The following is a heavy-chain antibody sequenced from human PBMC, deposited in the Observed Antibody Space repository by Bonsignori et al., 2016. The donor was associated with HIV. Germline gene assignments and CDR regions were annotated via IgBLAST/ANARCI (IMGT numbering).Heavy chain of an antibody. CDR3: AKMEARVSGGQVDS. CDR2: LSYDGTVE. Sequence: GESLKISCVASGLSFSDYAMHWVRQAPGKGLEWVAVLSYDGTVEYVADSVEGRFTISRDNLKNTLYLQMNSLRPEDTAVYYCAKMEARVSGGQVDSWGQGTLVTVSS. D-gene: IGHD2-15*01. CDR1: GLSFSDYA. J-gene: IGHJ4*02. V-gene: IGHV3-30*14.